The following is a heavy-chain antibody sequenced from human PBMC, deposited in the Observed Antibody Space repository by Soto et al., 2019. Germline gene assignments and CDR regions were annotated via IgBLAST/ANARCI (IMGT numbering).Heavy chain of an antibody. V-gene: IGHV1-18*04. J-gene: IGHJ6*02. CDR1: GYTSTSYG. Sequence: GASVKVSCKASGYTSTSYGISWVRQAPGQGLEWMGWISAYNGNTNYVQKLQGRVTMTTDTSTSTAYMELRSLRSDDTAMYYCARDVVVPATTYYYYGMDVWGQGTTVTVSS. CDR3: ARDVVVPATTYYYYGMDV. CDR2: ISAYNGNT. D-gene: IGHD2-2*01.